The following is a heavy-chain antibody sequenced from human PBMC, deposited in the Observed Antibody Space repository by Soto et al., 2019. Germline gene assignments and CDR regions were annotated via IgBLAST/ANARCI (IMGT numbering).Heavy chain of an antibody. D-gene: IGHD3-16*02. V-gene: IGHV4-34*01. CDR2: INHVGGT. CDR1: GGFLSESY. CDR3: VRIRYTFPSSVLWLDL. Sequence: SETLSLTGAVYGGFLSESYWTWIRHPPGKGLEWIGEINHVGGTNYNPSLKSRVTMSVDTSQNQFSLRLISVTAADTAMYFCVRIRYTFPSSVLWLDLWGQGIPISVSS. J-gene: IGHJ5*02.